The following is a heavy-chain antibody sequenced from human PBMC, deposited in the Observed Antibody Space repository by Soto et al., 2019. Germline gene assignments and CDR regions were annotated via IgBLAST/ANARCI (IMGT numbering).Heavy chain of an antibody. Sequence: PSETLSLTCTVSGGSISSGGYYWSWIRQHPGKGLEWIGYIYYSGSTYYNPSLKSRVTISVDTSKNQFSLKLSSVTAADTAVYYCARGLIVLPGSTNWFDPWGQGTLVTVSS. D-gene: IGHD2-8*01. CDR2: IYYSGST. J-gene: IGHJ5*02. CDR3: ARGLIVLPGSTNWFDP. CDR1: GGSISSGGYY. V-gene: IGHV4-31*03.